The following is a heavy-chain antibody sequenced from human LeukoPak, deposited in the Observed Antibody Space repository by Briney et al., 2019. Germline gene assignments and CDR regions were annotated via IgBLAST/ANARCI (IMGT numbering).Heavy chain of an antibody. V-gene: IGHV3-48*01. CDR2: IRGGKSTK. CDR1: GFMFSPYT. Sequence: PGGSLRLSCAASGFMFSPYTMNWARQAPGKGLEGVSYIRGGKSTKFYADSVKGRFTISRDNAKNSLYLQMNSLKAEDTAVYYCARVRGDCSSTSCYTGDLDFWGQGTLVTVSS. CDR3: ARVRGDCSSTSCYTGDLDF. D-gene: IGHD2-2*02. J-gene: IGHJ4*02.